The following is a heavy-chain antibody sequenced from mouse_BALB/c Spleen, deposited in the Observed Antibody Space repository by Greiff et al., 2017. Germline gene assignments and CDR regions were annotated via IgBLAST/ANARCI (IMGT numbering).Heavy chain of an antibody. CDR2: ISSGGSYT. J-gene: IGHJ3*01. Sequence: EVQGVESGGGLVKPGGSLKLSCAASGFTFSSYAMSWVRQTPEKRLEWVATISSGGSYTYYPDSVKGRFTISRDNAKNTLYLQMSSLRSEDTAMYYCASLDSSGGFAYWGQGTLVTVSA. D-gene: IGHD3-2*01. V-gene: IGHV5-9-3*01. CDR1: GFTFSSYA. CDR3: ASLDSSGGFAY.